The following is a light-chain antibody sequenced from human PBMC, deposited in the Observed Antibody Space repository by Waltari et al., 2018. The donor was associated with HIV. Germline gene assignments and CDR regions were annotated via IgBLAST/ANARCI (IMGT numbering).Light chain of an antibody. CDR3: CSYAGSYTFVV. CDR2: YGS. J-gene: IGLJ2*01. CDR1: SSDVGGYNY. Sequence: QSALTQPRSVSGSPGQSVTISCTGTSSDVGGYNYVSWYQQHPGKAPTLMIYYGSKRPAGVPDRFLGSKSGNTASLTIFGLQAEDEADYYCCSYAGSYTFVVFGGGTKLTVL. V-gene: IGLV2-11*01.